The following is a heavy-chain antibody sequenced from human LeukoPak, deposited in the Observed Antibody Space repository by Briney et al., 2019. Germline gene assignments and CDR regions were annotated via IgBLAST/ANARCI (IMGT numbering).Heavy chain of an antibody. CDR3: ARPHCSGGSCYPFDY. CDR1: GYTFTGYY. V-gene: IGHV1-2*02. CDR2: INPNSGGT. D-gene: IGHD2-15*01. Sequence: GASVTVSCTASGYTFTGYYMHWVRQAPGQGLEWMGWINPNSGGTNYAQKFQGRVTMTRDTSISTAYMELSRLRSDDTAVYYCARPHCSGGSCYPFDYWGQGTLVTVSS. J-gene: IGHJ4*02.